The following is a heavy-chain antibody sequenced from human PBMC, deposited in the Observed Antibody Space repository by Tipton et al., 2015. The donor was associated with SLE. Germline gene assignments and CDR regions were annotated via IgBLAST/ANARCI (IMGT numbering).Heavy chain of an antibody. V-gene: IGHV4-39*07. J-gene: IGHJ4*02. CDR2: IYYSGST. CDR1: IGPISSTNYY. D-gene: IGHD3-3*01. CDR3: ARQDVFFGGRN. Sequence: LRLSCTVSIGPISSTNYYWGWIRQPPGKGLEWIGSIYYSGSTYNNPSLKSRVTMSVDTSKNQFSLNLSSVTAADTAVYYCARQDVFFGGRNWGQGTLVTVSS.